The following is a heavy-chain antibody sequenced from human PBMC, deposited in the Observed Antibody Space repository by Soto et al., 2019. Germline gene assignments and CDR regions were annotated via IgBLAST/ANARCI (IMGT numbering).Heavy chain of an antibody. CDR3: ARDVEINGLSYWFDP. V-gene: IGHV1-69*13. J-gene: IGHJ5*02. CDR1: GGTFSSYT. CDR2: IIPIFGTA. Sequence: SVKVSCKASGGTFSSYTISWVRQAPGQGLEWMGRIIPIFGTANYAQKFQGRVTITADESTSTAYMELSSLRSEDTAVYYCARDVEINGLSYWFDPWGQGTLVTVSS. D-gene: IGHD3-16*01.